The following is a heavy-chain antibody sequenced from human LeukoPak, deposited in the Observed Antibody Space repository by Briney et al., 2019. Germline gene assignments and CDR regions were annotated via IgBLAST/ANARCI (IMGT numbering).Heavy chain of an antibody. V-gene: IGHV1-2*02. Sequence: GASVKVSCKASGYTFTGYYIHWVRRAPGRGLEWMGWINPHSGGTNYAQKFQGGVTMTRDTSITTAYMELSSLRSDDTAVYYCARDVGEYCSSTNCYASHYWGQGTLVTVSS. CDR2: INPHSGGT. D-gene: IGHD2-2*01. J-gene: IGHJ4*02. CDR1: GYTFTGYY. CDR3: ARDVGEYCSSTNCYASHY.